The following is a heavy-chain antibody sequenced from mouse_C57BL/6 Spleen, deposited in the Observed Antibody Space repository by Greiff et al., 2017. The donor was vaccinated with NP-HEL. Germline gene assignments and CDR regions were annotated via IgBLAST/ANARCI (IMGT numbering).Heavy chain of an antibody. J-gene: IGHJ4*01. CDR1: GYAFSSSW. CDR3: ARSSSGHYYYAMDY. D-gene: IGHD3-2*02. Sequence: QVQLKQSGPELVKPGASVKISCKASGYAFSSSWMNWVKQRPGKGLEWIGRIYPGDGDTNYNGKFKGKATLTADKSSSTAYMQLSSLTSEDSAVYFCARSSSGHYYYAMDYWGQGTSVTVSS. CDR2: IYPGDGDT. V-gene: IGHV1-82*01.